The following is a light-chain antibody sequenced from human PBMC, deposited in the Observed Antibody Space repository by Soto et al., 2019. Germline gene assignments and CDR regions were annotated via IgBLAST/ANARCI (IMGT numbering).Light chain of an antibody. J-gene: IGKJ4*01. CDR2: AAS. Sequence: IPLTQSQSSLSASVGDRVSIXCRASQGIGSYLAWYQQKPGEAPKLLIFAASTLQSGVPSRFSGSGSGTDFTLTISSLQAEDFATYYCQQLSTYPSTFGGGTKVDIK. CDR1: QGIGSY. CDR3: QQLSTYPST. V-gene: IGKV1-9*01.